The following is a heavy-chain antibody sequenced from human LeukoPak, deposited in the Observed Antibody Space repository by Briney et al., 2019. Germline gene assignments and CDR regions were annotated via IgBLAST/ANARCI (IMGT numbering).Heavy chain of an antibody. D-gene: IGHD6-19*01. V-gene: IGHV4-59*01. CDR2: IYYNGST. Sequence: SETLSLTCTVSGRSISSYYWNWIRQPPGKGLEWIGFIYYNGSTNYNPSLKSRVTISVDTSKNQFSLKLSSVTAADTAVYYCARKGIAVAAPFDYWGQGTLVTVSS. J-gene: IGHJ4*02. CDR1: GRSISSYY. CDR3: ARKGIAVAAPFDY.